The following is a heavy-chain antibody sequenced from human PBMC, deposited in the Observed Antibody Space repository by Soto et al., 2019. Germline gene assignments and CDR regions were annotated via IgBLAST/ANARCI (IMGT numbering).Heavy chain of an antibody. Sequence: EVQLVESGGGFIQPGGSLRLSCAVSGLSVSGNYMSWVRQAPGKGLEWISVVYSGGSTYYADSVKGRFIISKETSSNTLYLQMNSLRAEDTAVYYCEGEGALTYFDNWGQGTLVTVSS. CDR2: VYSGGST. D-gene: IGHD2-21*02. CDR3: EGEGALTYFDN. V-gene: IGHV3-53*01. CDR1: GLSVSGNY. J-gene: IGHJ4*02.